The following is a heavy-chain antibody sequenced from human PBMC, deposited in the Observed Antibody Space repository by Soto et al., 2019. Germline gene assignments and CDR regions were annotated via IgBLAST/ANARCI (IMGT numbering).Heavy chain of an antibody. Sequence: LSLTCAVSGGSISSSNWWSWVRQPQGKGLEWIGEIYHSGSTNYNPSLKSRVTISVDKSKNQFSLKLSSVTAADTAVYYCARGLGYSSSWYLGKNYGMDVRGQGTTVTVSS. CDR2: IYHSGST. V-gene: IGHV4-4*02. CDR1: GGSISSSNW. J-gene: IGHJ6*02. D-gene: IGHD6-13*01. CDR3: ARGLGYSSSWYLGKNYGMDV.